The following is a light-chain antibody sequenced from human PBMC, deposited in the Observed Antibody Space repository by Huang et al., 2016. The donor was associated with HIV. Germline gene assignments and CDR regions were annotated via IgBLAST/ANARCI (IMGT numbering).Light chain of an antibody. CDR1: QSVLYSSNNKNY. CDR2: WAS. V-gene: IGKV4-1*01. CDR3: QQYFSTSLT. J-gene: IGKJ4*01. Sequence: DIVMTQSPDSLAVSLGERAAINCKSSQSVLYSSNNKNYLAWYQQKPGQSPTLLIYWASTREPRVPDRFNGSGSGTDFTLTISSLQTEDVAVYYCQQYFSTSLTFGGGTKVEIK.